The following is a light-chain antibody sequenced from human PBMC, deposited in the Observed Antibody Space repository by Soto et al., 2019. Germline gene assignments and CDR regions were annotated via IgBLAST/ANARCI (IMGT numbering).Light chain of an antibody. CDR1: QSVSSN. V-gene: IGKV3-15*01. CDR2: GAF. J-gene: IGKJ1*01. CDR3: QQYKNWPSWT. Sequence: IVMTQSPATLSVSPGERATLSCRASQSVSSNLAWYQQKPGQAPRLLIYGAFTRATGIPARFSGSGSGTEFTLTISSLQFEDFAVYYCQQYKNWPSWTFGQGTKVEIK.